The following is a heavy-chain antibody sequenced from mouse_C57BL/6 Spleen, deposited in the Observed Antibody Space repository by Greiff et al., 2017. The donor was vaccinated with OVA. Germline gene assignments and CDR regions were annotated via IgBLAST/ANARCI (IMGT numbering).Heavy chain of an antibody. CDR3: APLITTVVATGNFDY. V-gene: IGHV1-82*01. Sequence: VKLMESGPELVKPGASVKISCKASGYAFSSSWMNWVKQRPGKGLEWIGRIYPGDGDTNYNGKFKGKATLTADKSSSTAYMQLSSLTSEDSAVYFCAPLITTVVATGNFDYWGQGTTLTVSS. J-gene: IGHJ2*01. D-gene: IGHD1-1*01. CDR2: IYPGDGDT. CDR1: GYAFSSSW.